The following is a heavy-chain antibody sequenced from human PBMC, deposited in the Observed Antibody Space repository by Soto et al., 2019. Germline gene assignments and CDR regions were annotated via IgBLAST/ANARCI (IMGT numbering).Heavy chain of an antibody. Sequence: GGSLRLSCAGSGFTPTTTPLSWVRQPPGKGLECVTTISGTASRTYYVDSVKGRFFIPRDNSKNTVTLQMNNLTLDDTAVYYCANSFRYFDNWGQGTRVTVYS. CDR3: ANSFRYFDN. CDR1: GFTPTTTP. V-gene: IGHV3-23*01. CDR2: ISGTASRT. J-gene: IGHJ4*02. D-gene: IGHD3-9*01.